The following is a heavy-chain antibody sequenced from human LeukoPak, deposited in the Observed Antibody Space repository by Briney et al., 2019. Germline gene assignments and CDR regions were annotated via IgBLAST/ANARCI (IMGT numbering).Heavy chain of an antibody. CDR3: ARGGALDI. Sequence: PGGTLSLSCAASGFTVSSNYMSWVRQAPGKGLEWVSILYSGGSTYYANSLKSRFTISRDNSKNTLYLQMNSLRPEDTAVYYCARGGALDIWGQGTMVTVSS. V-gene: IGHV3-66*02. CDR2: LYSGGST. D-gene: IGHD3-16*01. J-gene: IGHJ3*02. CDR1: GFTVSSNY.